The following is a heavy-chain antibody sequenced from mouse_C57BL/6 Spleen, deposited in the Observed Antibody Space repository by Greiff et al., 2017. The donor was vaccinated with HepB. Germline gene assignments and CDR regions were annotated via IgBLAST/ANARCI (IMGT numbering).Heavy chain of an antibody. CDR3: ARWDYDGYYAMDY. J-gene: IGHJ4*01. CDR2: INPSNGGT. D-gene: IGHD2-4*01. Sequence: QVHVKQPGTELVKPGASVKLSCKASGYTFTSYWMHWVKQRPGQGLEWIGNINPSNGGTNYNEKFKSKATLTVDKSSSTAYMQLSSLTSEDSAVYYCARWDYDGYYAMDYWGQGTSVTVSS. V-gene: IGHV1-53*01. CDR1: GYTFTSYW.